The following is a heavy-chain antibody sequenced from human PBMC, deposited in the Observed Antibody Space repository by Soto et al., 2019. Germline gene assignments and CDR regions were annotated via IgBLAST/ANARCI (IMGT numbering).Heavy chain of an antibody. D-gene: IGHD3-3*01. Sequence: EVQLLESGGGLVQPGGSLRLSCAASGFTFSSYAMSWVRQAPGKGLEWVSAISGSGGSTYYADSVKGRFTISRDNSKNTLYLQMNSLRAEDTAVYYCEEAIFGVVTYGMDVWGQGTTVTVSS. CDR3: EEAIFGVVTYGMDV. V-gene: IGHV3-23*01. J-gene: IGHJ6*02. CDR2: ISGSGGST. CDR1: GFTFSSYA.